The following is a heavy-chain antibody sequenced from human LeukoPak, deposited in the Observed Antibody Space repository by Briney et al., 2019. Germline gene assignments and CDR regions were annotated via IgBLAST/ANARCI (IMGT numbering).Heavy chain of an antibody. CDR2: IKSKTDGGTT. D-gene: IGHD2-2*01. Sequence: GGSLRLSCAASGFTFSNAWMSWVRQAPGKGLEWVGRIKSKTDGGTTDYAAPVKGRFTISRDDSKNTLYLQMNSLKTEDTAVYYCTTARPYCSSTSCPHPWGQGTLVTVSS. V-gene: IGHV3-15*01. CDR3: TTARPYCSSTSCPHP. J-gene: IGHJ5*02. CDR1: GFTFSNAW.